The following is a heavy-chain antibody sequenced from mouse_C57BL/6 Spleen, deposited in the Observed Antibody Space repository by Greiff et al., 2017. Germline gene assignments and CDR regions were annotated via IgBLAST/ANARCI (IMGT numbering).Heavy chain of an antibody. Sequence: EVKLVESGAELVRPGASVKLSCTASGFNIKDDYMHWVKQRPEQGLEWIGWIDPENGDTEYASKFQGKATITADTSSNTAYLQLSSLTSEDTAVYYCTTRGVNYYGSSSPDYGGQGTTLTVSS. CDR3: TTRGVNYYGSSSPDY. J-gene: IGHJ2*01. D-gene: IGHD1-1*01. V-gene: IGHV14-4*01. CDR1: GFNIKDDY. CDR2: IDPENGDT.